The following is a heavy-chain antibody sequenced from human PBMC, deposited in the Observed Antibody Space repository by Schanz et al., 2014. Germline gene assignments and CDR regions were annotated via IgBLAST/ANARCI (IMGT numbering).Heavy chain of an antibody. CDR2: TSTDGTKT. D-gene: IGHD6-13*01. Sequence: QVQLVESGGGVVQPGGSLRLSCAASGFTFSSYGMHWVRQAPGQGLEKVAVTSTDGTKTYYAASVRGRFTISRDNSKNTVYLQMNSLRAEDTAVYYCARGYSNIWSPMAYWGQGTLVAVSS. CDR1: GFTFSSYG. V-gene: IGHV3-30*19. J-gene: IGHJ4*02. CDR3: ARGYSNIWSPMAY.